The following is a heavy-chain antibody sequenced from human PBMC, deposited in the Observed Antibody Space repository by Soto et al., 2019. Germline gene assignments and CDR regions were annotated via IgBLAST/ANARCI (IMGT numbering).Heavy chain of an antibody. D-gene: IGHD3-3*02. V-gene: IGHV1-2*02. CDR2: INPKNGDT. CDR1: GYFFNDYH. CDR3: AGEAGGSNIAAVLLDP. Sequence: ASVKVSCKTSGYFFNDYHMHWVRKAPGQGLEWMGWINPKNGDTNYAQKFQDRVTMTRDTSISTVYIELSRLTSDDTAVYYCAGEAGGSNIAAVLLDPWGQGTLVTVSS. J-gene: IGHJ5*02.